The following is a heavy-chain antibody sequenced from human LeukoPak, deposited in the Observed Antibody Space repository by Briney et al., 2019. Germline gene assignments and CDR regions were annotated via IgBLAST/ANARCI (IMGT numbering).Heavy chain of an antibody. CDR3: VRTPPNWGFDY. J-gene: IGHJ4*02. V-gene: IGHV1-3*01. Sequence: ASVKVSCKASGYTFTSYAMHWVRQAPGQRLEWMGWINAGNGNTKYSQKFQGRVTITRDTSASTAYMELSSQRSEDTAIYYCVRTPPNWGFDYWGQGTLVTVSS. CDR2: INAGNGNT. D-gene: IGHD7-27*01. CDR1: GYTFTSYA.